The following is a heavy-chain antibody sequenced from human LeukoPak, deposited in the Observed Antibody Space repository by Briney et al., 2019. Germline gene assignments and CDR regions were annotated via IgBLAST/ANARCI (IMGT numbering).Heavy chain of an antibody. CDR1: GFTFSSHA. D-gene: IGHD3-3*01. Sequence: GGSLRLSCAASGFTFSSHAMSWVRQAPGKGLEWVSGVSGSGDTTNYADSVKGRFTISRDNSKNTLYLQMNSLRAEDTAVYYCAKVEYYDFWSGSRTNWFDPWGQGTLVTVSS. V-gene: IGHV3-23*01. CDR3: AKVEYYDFWSGSRTNWFDP. CDR2: VSGSGDTT. J-gene: IGHJ5*02.